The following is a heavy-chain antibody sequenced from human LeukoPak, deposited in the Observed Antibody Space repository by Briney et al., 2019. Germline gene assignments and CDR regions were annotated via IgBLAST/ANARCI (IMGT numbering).Heavy chain of an antibody. J-gene: IGHJ6*03. D-gene: IGHD3-9*01. CDR3: TTTSQFSGLRYFDWFGLSASYYYYMDV. V-gene: IGHV3-15*01. CDR2: TKSKTDGGTT. CDR1: GFTFSSYW. Sequence: PGGSLRLSCAASGFTFSSYWMSWVRQAPGKGLEWVGRTKSKTDGGTTDYAAPVKGRFTISRDDSKNTLYLQMNSLKTEDTAVYYCTTTSQFSGLRYFDWFGLSASYYYYMDVWGKGTTVTISS.